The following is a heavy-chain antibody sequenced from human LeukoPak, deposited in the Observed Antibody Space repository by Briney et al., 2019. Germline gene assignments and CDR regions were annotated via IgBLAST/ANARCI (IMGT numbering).Heavy chain of an antibody. V-gene: IGHV4-59*01. J-gene: IGHJ6*03. D-gene: IGHD4-17*01. Sequence: PSETLSLTCTVSGASISSYFWTWIRQSPGKGLEWIGYISNIGSTNYNPSLKSRVTISVDTSKNQFSLKLSSVTAADAAVYYCARVYGDYYYYYMDVWGKGTTVTVSS. CDR2: ISNIGST. CDR3: ARVYGDYYYYYMDV. CDR1: GASISSYF.